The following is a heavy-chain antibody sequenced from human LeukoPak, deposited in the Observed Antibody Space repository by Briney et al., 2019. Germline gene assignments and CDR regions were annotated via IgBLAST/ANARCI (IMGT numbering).Heavy chain of an antibody. V-gene: IGHV1-2*02. CDR3: ARGLLAAVAGFDY. CDR1: GYTFTGYY. D-gene: IGHD6-19*01. Sequence: GASVKVSCKASGYTFTGYYMHWVRQAPGQGLEWMGWINPNSGGTNYAQKFQGRVTMTRDTSISTAYMELSRLRSDDTAVYYCARGLLAAVAGFDYWGQGTLVTVSS. CDR2: INPNSGGT. J-gene: IGHJ4*02.